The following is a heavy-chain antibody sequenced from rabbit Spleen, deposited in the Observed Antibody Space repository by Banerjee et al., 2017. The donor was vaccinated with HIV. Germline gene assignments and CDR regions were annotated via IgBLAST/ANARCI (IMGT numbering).Heavy chain of an antibody. CDR2: IGGSSSDFT. J-gene: IGHJ6*01. Sequence: QSLEESGGDLVKPGASLTLTCTASGFSFSNSDYMCCVRQAPGKGLEWISCIGGSSSDFTYSATWAKGRFTCSKTSSTTMTLQMTSLTVADTATYFCARDTGTSFSTYGMELWGPGHPGHRL. V-gene: IGHV1S40*01. CDR3: ARDTGTSFSTYGMEL. D-gene: IGHD7-1*01. CDR1: GFSFSNSDY.